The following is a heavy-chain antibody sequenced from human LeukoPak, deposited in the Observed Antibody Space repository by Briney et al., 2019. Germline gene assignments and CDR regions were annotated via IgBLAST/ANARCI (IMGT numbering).Heavy chain of an antibody. V-gene: IGHV3-66*02. J-gene: IGHJ5*02. D-gene: IGHD1-26*01. CDR1: GFTFSSYA. Sequence: QSGGSLRLSXAASGFTFSSYAMSWVRQAPGKGLEWVSVIYSDGSTYYTDSVKGRFTISRDNSKNTLYLQMNSLRPEDTAVYYCARDQRSESYYPWGWFDPWGQGTLVTVSS. CDR2: IYSDGST. CDR3: ARDQRSESYYPWGWFDP.